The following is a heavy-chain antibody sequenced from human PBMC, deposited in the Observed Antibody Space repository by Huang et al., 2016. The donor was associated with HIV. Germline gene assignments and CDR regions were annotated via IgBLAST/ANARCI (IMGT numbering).Heavy chain of an antibody. J-gene: IGHJ4*02. D-gene: IGHD1-1*01. Sequence: QVQLQQWGAGLVKPSETLSLTCALYGGSLSGYYWGWIRQSPIRGLEWIGEINHIGSTNYSPSLRSRVTISIDTSKNQFSLKLTSVTAADTALYYCARGANRRRYPFYFDRWGQGSLVTVSS. CDR1: GGSLSGYY. CDR3: ARGANRRRYPFYFDR. V-gene: IGHV4-34*01. CDR2: INHIGST.